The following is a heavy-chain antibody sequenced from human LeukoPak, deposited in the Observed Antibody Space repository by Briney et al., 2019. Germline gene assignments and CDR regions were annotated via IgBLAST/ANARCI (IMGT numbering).Heavy chain of an antibody. CDR1: GGSISSGDYY. Sequence: PQTLSLTCTVSGGSISSGDYYWSWIRQPPGKGLEWIGYIYYSGSTYYNPSLKSRVTISVDTSKNQFSLKLSSVTAADTAVYYCARVSPMIVVVITRAHDAFDIWGQGTMVTVSS. D-gene: IGHD3-22*01. CDR3: ARVSPMIVVVITRAHDAFDI. CDR2: IYYSGST. V-gene: IGHV4-30-4*01. J-gene: IGHJ3*02.